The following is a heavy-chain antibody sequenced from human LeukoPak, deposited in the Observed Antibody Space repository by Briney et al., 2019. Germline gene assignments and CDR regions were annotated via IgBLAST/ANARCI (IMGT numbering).Heavy chain of an antibody. CDR2: IWYDGSSK. Sequence: PGGSLRLSCAASGFTFSGYGMHWVRQAPGKGLEWVALIWYDGSSKHYADSVKGRFTISRDNSKNTLYLQMNSLRAEDTAVYYCARDNVAQMYYFDYWGQGTLVTVSS. J-gene: IGHJ4*02. D-gene: IGHD2-21*01. CDR3: ARDNVAQMYYFDY. CDR1: GFTFSGYG. V-gene: IGHV3-33*01.